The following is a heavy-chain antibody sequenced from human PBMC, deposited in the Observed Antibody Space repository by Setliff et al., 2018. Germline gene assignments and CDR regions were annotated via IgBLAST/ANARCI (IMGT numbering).Heavy chain of an antibody. CDR1: GDSISSGYYY. D-gene: IGHD3-3*01. CDR3: ARGGPTLTISRVLVVSSFDP. CDR2: FYTSGNT. J-gene: IGHJ5*02. V-gene: IGHV4-61*09. Sequence: SETLSLTCTVSGDSISSGYYYWTWVRQSAGKGLEWIGHFYTSGNTNYNPSLKSRVTISVDTSKNQFSLKLSSVTAADTATYYCARGGPTLTISRVLVVSSFDPWGQGSRVTVSS.